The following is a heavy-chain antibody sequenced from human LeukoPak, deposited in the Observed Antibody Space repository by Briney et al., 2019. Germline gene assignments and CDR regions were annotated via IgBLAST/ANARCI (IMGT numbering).Heavy chain of an antibody. D-gene: IGHD3-10*01. CDR2: ISYDGSNK. V-gene: IGHV3-30-3*01. J-gene: IGHJ4*02. Sequence: PGRSLRLSCAASGFTFSSYAMHWVRQAPGKGLEWVAVISYDGSNKYYADSVKGRFTISRDNSKNTLYLQMNSLRAEDTAVYYCARAGPTMVRARFDYWGQGTLVTVS. CDR3: ARAGPTMVRARFDY. CDR1: GFTFSSYA.